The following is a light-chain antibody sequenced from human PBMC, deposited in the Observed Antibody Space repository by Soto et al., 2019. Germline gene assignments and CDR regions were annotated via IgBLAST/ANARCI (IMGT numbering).Light chain of an antibody. Sequence: QSALTQPASVSGSPGQSITISCTGTSSDVGSYNYVSWYQQHPGKAPKLMIYEVSTRPSGVSNRFSGSKSGNTASLTISGLQAEDEADYYCSSYTRINTQVFGTGTKVTVL. V-gene: IGLV2-14*01. CDR2: EVS. J-gene: IGLJ1*01. CDR3: SSYTRINTQV. CDR1: SSDVGSYNY.